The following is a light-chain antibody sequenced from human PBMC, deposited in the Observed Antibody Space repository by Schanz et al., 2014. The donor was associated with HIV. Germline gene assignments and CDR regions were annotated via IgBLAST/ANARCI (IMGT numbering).Light chain of an antibody. CDR1: QSVSSY. V-gene: IGKV3-20*01. CDR2: GAS. Sequence: EIVLTQSPGTLSLSPGEGGTLSCRASQSVSSYLAWYQQKPGQAPTLLIYGASSRATGIPDRFSGSGSGTDFTLTISSLEPEDFAVYYCQYFGNSGGTFGGGTKVEIK. J-gene: IGKJ4*01. CDR3: QYFGNSGGT.